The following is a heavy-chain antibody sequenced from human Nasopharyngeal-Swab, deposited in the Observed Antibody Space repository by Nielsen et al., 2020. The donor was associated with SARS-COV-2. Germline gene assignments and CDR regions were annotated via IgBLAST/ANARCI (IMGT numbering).Heavy chain of an antibody. V-gene: IGHV4-31*03. CDR1: GGSISSGGYY. D-gene: IGHD3-9*01. CDR3: ARYWVRYYDILTGYSSAFGMDV. J-gene: IGHJ6*02. Sequence: SETLSLTCTVSGGSISSGGYYWSWIRQHPGKGLEWIGYIYYSGSTYYNPSLKRRVTISVDTSKSQFSLKLSSVTAADTAVYYCARYWVRYYDILTGYSSAFGMDVWGQGTTVTVSS. CDR2: IYYSGST.